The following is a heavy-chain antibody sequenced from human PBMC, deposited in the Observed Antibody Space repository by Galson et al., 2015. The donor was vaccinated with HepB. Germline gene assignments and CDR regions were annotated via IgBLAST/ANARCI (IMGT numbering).Heavy chain of an antibody. V-gene: IGHV3-48*02. J-gene: IGHJ4*02. CDR3: ARDPYGAGNC. Sequence: SLRLSCAASAFSFSSFGMNWFRQAPGKGPEWISYIGPSGSDRKYADSVKGRFTISRDNAKNSLYLEMNSLRDEDTAVYYRARDPYGAGNCWGQGTLVTVSS. CDR1: AFSFSSFG. D-gene: IGHD3-10*01. CDR2: IGPSGSDR.